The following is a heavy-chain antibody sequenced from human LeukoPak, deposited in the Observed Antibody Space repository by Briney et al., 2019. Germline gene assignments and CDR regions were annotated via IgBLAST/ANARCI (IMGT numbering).Heavy chain of an antibody. CDR1: GGSFSGYY. V-gene: IGHV4-34*01. CDR2: INHSGST. Sequence: SETLSLTCAVYGGSFSGYYWSWIRQPPGKGLEWIGEINHSGSTNYNPSLKSRVTISVETSKNQFSLKLSSVTAADTAVYYCARGKGAPSGYPRFYYFDYWGQGTLVTVSS. J-gene: IGHJ4*02. CDR3: ARGKGAPSGYPRFYYFDY. D-gene: IGHD3-22*01.